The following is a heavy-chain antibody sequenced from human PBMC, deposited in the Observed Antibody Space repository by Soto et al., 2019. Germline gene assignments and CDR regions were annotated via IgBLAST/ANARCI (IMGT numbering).Heavy chain of an antibody. V-gene: IGHV4-39*01. J-gene: IGHJ4*02. D-gene: IGHD6-13*01. CDR1: GGSISSSSYY. CDR2: IYYSGST. CDR3: ARHQFEMVCIAAAEVDY. Sequence: QVQLQESGPGLVKPSETLSLTCTVSGGSISSSSYYWGWIRQPPGKGLEWIGSIYYSGSTYYNPSLKSRVTISVDTSKNQFSLKLSSVTAADTAVYYCARHQFEMVCIAAAEVDYWGQGTLVTVSS.